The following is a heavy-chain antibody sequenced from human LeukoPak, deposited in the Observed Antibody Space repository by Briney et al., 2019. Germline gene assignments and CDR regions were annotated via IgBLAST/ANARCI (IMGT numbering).Heavy chain of an antibody. J-gene: IGHJ4*02. CDR2: IYRSGGT. V-gene: IGHV4-59*01. CDR1: GGSMSSYY. D-gene: IGHD1-26*01. CDR3: ARNAWSGSYRSYYFDY. Sequence: TSETLSLTCTVSGGSMSSYYWGWIRQPPGKGLEWIGYIYRSGGTNYNPSVRSRVSISLDTSKNQFSLRLSSVTAADTAVYYCARNAWSGSYRSYYFDYWGQGTLVTVSS.